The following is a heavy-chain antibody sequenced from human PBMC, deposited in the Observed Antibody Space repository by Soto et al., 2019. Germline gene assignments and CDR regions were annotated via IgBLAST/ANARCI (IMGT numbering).Heavy chain of an antibody. CDR1: GFTFDSHA. Sequence: EVQLVESGGGLVQPGRSLRLSCAGSGFTFDSHAMHWVLQAPGKGLEGGSTISWNSDNIHYADSVKGRFTISRDNAKNSLYLHLNSLRAEDTAFYYCARCGTTSSFSHIRSWGQGTLVTVSS. V-gene: IGHV3-9*01. CDR3: ARCGTTSSFSHIRS. J-gene: IGHJ4*02. CDR2: ISWNSDNI. D-gene: IGHD1-7*01.